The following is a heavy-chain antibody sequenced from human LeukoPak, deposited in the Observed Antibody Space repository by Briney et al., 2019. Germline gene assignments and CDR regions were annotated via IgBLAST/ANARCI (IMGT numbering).Heavy chain of an antibody. CDR3: ASQTLLYDYVGRPFDY. CDR1: GFTVSSNY. J-gene: IGHJ4*02. Sequence: PGGSLRLSCAASGFTVSSNYMSWVRQAPGKGLEWVSVIYSGGSTYYADSVKDRFTISRDNSKNTLYLQMNSLRAEDTAVYYCASQTLLYDYVGRPFDYWGQGALVTVSS. CDR2: IYSGGST. D-gene: IGHD3-16*01. V-gene: IGHV3-66*04.